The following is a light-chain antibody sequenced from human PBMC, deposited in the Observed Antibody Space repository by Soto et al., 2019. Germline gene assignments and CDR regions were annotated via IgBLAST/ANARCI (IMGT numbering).Light chain of an antibody. CDR2: STS. V-gene: IGKV3-15*01. CDR3: QQYTNWWT. J-gene: IGKJ1*01. CDR1: QSVSSN. Sequence: EIVMTQSPATLSVSPGERATLSCRASQSVSSNLAWYQHKPGQAPRLLIYSTSTRATGIPARFSGSGSGTEFTLTISSLQSEDFAVYFCQQYTNWWTFGQGTKVEIK.